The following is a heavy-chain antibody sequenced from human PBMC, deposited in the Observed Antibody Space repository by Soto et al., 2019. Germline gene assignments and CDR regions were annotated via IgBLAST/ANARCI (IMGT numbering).Heavy chain of an antibody. Sequence: SETLSLTCTVSGGSISSYYWSWIRQPPGKGLEWIGYIYYSGSTNYNPSLKSRVTISVDTSKNQFSLKLSSVTAADTAVYYCARDPPGDGGFYWYFDLWGRGTLVTVSS. CDR2: IYYSGST. D-gene: IGHD7-27*01. J-gene: IGHJ2*01. CDR3: ARDPPGDGGFYWYFDL. V-gene: IGHV4-59*01. CDR1: GGSISSYY.